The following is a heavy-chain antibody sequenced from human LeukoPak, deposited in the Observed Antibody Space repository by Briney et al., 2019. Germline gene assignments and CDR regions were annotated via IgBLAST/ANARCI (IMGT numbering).Heavy chain of an antibody. CDR1: GFTFSDYS. V-gene: IGHV3-23*01. J-gene: IGHJ5*02. Sequence: GGSLRLSCAASGFTFSDYSMTWVRQAPGKGLEWVSTITASGSHTYYPDSVKGRFTISRDNSKNTLYLQMNSLRVEDTAVYYCANLNVPWGPGVLVTVSS. D-gene: IGHD1-1*01. CDR3: ANLNVP. CDR2: ITASGSHT.